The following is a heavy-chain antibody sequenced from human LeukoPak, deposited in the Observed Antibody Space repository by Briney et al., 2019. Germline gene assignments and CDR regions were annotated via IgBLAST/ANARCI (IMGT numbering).Heavy chain of an antibody. J-gene: IGHJ3*02. CDR3: ARVGKWELPPYPAFDI. V-gene: IGHV3-30*04. CDR1: GFTFSSYA. Sequence: GGSLRLSCAASGFTFSSYAMHWVRQAPGKGLEWVAVISYDGSNKYYADSVKGRFTISRDNSKNTLYLQMNSLRAEDTAVYYCARVGKWELPPYPAFDIWGQGTMVTVSS. CDR2: ISYDGSNK. D-gene: IGHD1-26*01.